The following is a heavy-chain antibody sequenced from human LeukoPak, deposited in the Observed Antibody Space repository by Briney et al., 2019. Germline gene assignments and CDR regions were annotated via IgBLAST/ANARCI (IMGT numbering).Heavy chain of an antibody. V-gene: IGHV4-59*01. CDR2: IYYSGST. J-gene: IGHJ5*02. Sequence: PSETLSLTCAVSGGSISGYYWSWIRQPPGKGLEWIGSIYYSGSTNYNPSLKSRVTISVDTSKNQFSLNLSSVTAADTAVYYCTRGGGWFFHWGQGTLVTVSS. CDR1: GGSISGYY. D-gene: IGHD2-15*01. CDR3: TRGGGWFFH.